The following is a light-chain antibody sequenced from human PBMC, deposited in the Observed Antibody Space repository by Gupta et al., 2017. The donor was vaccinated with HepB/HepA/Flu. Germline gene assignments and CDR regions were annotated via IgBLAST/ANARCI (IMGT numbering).Light chain of an antibody. J-gene: IGKJ1*01. CDR1: QSISSN. V-gene: IGKV3-15*01. Sequence: EIVMTQSPATLPVSPGERATLSCRASQSISSNLAWYQQKPGQAPRLLIYGASTRATDIPARSSGSGSGTEFTLTISSRQSEDFAVYYCQHDYDWPSWTFGQGTKVEIK. CDR2: GAS. CDR3: QHDYDWPSWT.